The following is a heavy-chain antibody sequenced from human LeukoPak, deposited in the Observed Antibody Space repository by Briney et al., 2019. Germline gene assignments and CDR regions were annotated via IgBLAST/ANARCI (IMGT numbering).Heavy chain of an antibody. CDR1: GFTFSNHW. CDR2: IKEDGSGR. J-gene: IGHJ4*02. CDR3: ARGGGRGSDY. D-gene: IGHD1-1*01. Sequence: PGGSLRLSCGASGFTFSNHWMSWVRQAPGRGLEWVANIKEDGSGRYYVASVEGRLTISRDNAKNSLYLQMNSLRAEDTAVYYCARGGGRGSDYWGQGTLVTVSS. V-gene: IGHV3-7*05.